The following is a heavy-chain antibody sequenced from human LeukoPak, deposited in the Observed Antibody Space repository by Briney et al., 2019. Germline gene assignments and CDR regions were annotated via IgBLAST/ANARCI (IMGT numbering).Heavy chain of an antibody. J-gene: IGHJ1*01. CDR3: ASIAARPVEYFQH. Sequence: SVKVSCKASGGTFSSYAMSWVRQAPGQGLEWMGGIIPIFGTANYAQKFQGRVTITTDESTSTAYMELSSLRSEDTAVYYCASIAARPVEYFQHWGQGTLVTVSS. CDR2: IIPIFGTA. V-gene: IGHV1-69*05. D-gene: IGHD6-6*01. CDR1: GGTFSSYA.